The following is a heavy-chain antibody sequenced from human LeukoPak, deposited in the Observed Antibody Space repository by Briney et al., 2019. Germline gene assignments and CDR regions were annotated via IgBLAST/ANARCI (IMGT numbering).Heavy chain of an antibody. CDR3: ARLIYSNYANWFDP. J-gene: IGHJ5*02. D-gene: IGHD4-11*01. V-gene: IGHV4-61*05. Sequence: SETLSLTCTVSGGSISSSSYYWSWIRQPPGKGLEWIGYIYYSGSTNYNPSLKSRVTISVDTSKNQFSLKLSSVTAADTAVYYCARLIYSNYANWFDPWGQGTLVTVSS. CDR1: GGSISSSSYY. CDR2: IYYSGST.